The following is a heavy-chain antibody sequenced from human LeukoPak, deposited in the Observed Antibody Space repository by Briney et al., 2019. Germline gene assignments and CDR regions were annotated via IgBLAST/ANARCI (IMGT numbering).Heavy chain of an antibody. V-gene: IGHV3-20*04. J-gene: IGHJ6*03. CDR3: ARVLRYCSGGNCYSGGLGYMDV. CDR1: GFTFDDHG. Sequence: PGGSLRLSCAASGFTFDDHGMSWVRQAPGKGLEWVSGIKWDGGRTGYADSVKGRFTISRDNAKNSLFLQMNSLRAEDTAVYYCARVLRYCSGGNCYSGGLGYMDVWGKGTTVTISS. D-gene: IGHD2-15*01. CDR2: IKWDGGRT.